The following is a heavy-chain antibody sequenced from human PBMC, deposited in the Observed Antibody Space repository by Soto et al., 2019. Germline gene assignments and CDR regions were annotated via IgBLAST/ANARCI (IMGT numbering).Heavy chain of an antibody. J-gene: IGHJ3*02. D-gene: IGHD3-22*01. CDR2: IYQSGNA. CDR3: AGATQYFFDRSGFTTGPHFATDI. Sequence: PSETLSLTCAVSGGSISSGGYPWNWIRQTPGKGLEWIGYIYQSGNAYYNPSLQSRAIISVHNSENQFSLKVTSVTAADTAVYYCAGATQYFFDRSGFTTGPHFATDIWGQGTMVTVSS. CDR1: GGSISSGGYP. V-gene: IGHV4-30-2*01.